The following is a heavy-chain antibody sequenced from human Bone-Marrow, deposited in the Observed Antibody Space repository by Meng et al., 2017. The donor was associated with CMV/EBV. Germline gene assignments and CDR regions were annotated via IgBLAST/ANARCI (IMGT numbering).Heavy chain of an antibody. J-gene: IGHJ6*02. D-gene: IGHD2-2*01. CDR1: GYTFTSYD. CDR3: ARFGVVVPAAPGGNYYYGMDV. CDR2: MNPNSGNT. Sequence: ASVKVSCKASGYTFTSYDINWVRQATGQGLEWMGWMNPNSGNTGYAQKFQGRVTITRNTSISTAYMELSSLRSEDTAVYYCARFGVVVPAAPGGNYYYGMDVWGQGTTVTASS. V-gene: IGHV1-8*03.